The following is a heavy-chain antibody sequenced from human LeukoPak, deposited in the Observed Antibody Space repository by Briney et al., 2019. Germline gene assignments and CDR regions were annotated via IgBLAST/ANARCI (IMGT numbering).Heavy chain of an antibody. D-gene: IGHD2-2*01. Sequence: GGSLRLSCAASGSTFSIYSMNWVRQAPGKGLEWVSYISSSSSTIYYADSVKGRFTISRDNAKNSLYLQMNSLRAEDTAVYYCARQAVPAAEDWFDPWGQGTLVTVSS. CDR3: ARQAVPAAEDWFDP. CDR2: ISSSSSTI. CDR1: GSTFSIYS. J-gene: IGHJ5*02. V-gene: IGHV3-48*01.